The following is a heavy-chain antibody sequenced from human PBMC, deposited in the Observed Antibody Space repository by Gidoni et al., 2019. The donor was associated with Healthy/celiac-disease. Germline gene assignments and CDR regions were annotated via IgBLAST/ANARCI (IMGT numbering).Heavy chain of an antibody. D-gene: IGHD3-3*01. J-gene: IGHJ3*02. Sequence: GGLVQPGRSLRLSCAASGFTFDDYAMHWVRQAPGKGLEWVSGISRNSGSIGYADSVKGRFTISRDNAKNSLYLQMNSLRAEDTALYYCAKEITIFGVVMGSDAFDIWGQGTMVTVSS. CDR2: ISRNSGSI. CDR1: GFTFDDYA. V-gene: IGHV3-9*01. CDR3: AKEITIFGVVMGSDAFDI.